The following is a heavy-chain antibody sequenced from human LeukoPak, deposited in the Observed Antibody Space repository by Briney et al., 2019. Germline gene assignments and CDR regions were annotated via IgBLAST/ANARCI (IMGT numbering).Heavy chain of an antibody. CDR1: GGSISSSNW. D-gene: IGHD4-23*01. J-gene: IGHJ6*03. Sequence: SETLSLTCAVSGGSISSSNWWSWVRQPPGKGLEWIGEIYHSGSTNYNPSLKSRVTISVDKSKNQFSLKLSSVTAADTAVYYCARQSTVVIVHHYYYMDVWGKGTTVTVSS. CDR3: ARQSTVVIVHHYYYMDV. CDR2: IYHSGST. V-gene: IGHV4-4*02.